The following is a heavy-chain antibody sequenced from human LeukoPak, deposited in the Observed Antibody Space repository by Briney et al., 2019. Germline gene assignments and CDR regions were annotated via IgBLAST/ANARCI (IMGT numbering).Heavy chain of an antibody. CDR3: AKDGYCTNGVCYPSEYFQH. V-gene: IGHV3-43*02. CDR1: GFTFSSYS. D-gene: IGHD2-8*01. Sequence: GGSLRLSCAASGFTFSSYSMNWVRQAPGKGLEWVSLISGDGGSTYYADSVKGRFTISRDNSKPSLYLQMNSLRTEDTALYYCAKDGYCTNGVCYPSEYFQHWGQGTLVTVSS. J-gene: IGHJ1*01. CDR2: ISGDGGST.